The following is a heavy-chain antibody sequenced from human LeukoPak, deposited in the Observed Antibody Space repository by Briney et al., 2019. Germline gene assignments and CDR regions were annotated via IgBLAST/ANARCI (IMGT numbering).Heavy chain of an antibody. D-gene: IGHD3-22*01. CDR1: GFRFSDAW. CDR3: TTEYYYDSSGRPYFDY. Sequence: GGSLRLSCAASGFRFSDAWMTWVRQAPGKGLEWVGRIKSKTDGGTTDYAAPVKGRFTISRDDSKNTLYLQMNSLKTEDTAVYYCTTEYYYDSSGRPYFDYWGQGTLVTVSS. V-gene: IGHV3-15*01. CDR2: IKSKTDGGTT. J-gene: IGHJ4*02.